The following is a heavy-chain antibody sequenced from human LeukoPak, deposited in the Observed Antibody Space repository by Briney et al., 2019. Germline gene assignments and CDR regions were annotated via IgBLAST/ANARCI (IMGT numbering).Heavy chain of an antibody. CDR3: ARRAVVGVLTTHHWYFDL. J-gene: IGHJ2*01. D-gene: IGHD3-22*01. V-gene: IGHV4-39*01. CDR1: GGSISSSSYY. Sequence: KPSATLSLTCTVSGGSISSSSYYCGRFRQPPGQGLERIGSIYYSGCTYYNPSLKSRVTISVDTSKNQFSIKLSSVTAADRAVYYCARRAVVGVLTTHHWYFDLWGRGTLVTVSS. CDR2: IYYSGCT.